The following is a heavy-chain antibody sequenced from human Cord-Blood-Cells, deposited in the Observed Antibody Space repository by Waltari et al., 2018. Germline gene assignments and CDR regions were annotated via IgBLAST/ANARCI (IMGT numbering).Heavy chain of an antibody. Sequence: QVQLVRTRPQATHPGAPERASRTAPGDTFTGYFLNSVRQAPGQGLEWMGRINPNSGGTNYAQKLQGSVTMTRDTSISTAYMERSRLRSDDTAVYYCARDRSDAFDIWGQGTMVTVSS. J-gene: IGHJ3*02. CDR1: GDTFTGYF. CDR3: ARDRSDAFDI. V-gene: IGHV1-2*06. CDR2: INPNSGGT.